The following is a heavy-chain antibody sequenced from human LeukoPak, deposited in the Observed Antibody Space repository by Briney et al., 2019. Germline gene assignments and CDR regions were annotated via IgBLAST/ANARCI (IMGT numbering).Heavy chain of an antibody. CDR3: ARDPDSTIWPQYFQH. V-gene: IGHV3-7*04. Sequence: GGSLRLSCAACGFTFGNFWMNWVRQDPGRGLEWVANVKQDGSETHYVDSVKGRFTISRGNAKDSLFLEMNSLRGEDTAVYYCARDPDSTIWPQYFQHWGQGALVTISS. D-gene: IGHD6-13*01. CDR1: GFTFGNFW. CDR2: VKQDGSET. J-gene: IGHJ1*01.